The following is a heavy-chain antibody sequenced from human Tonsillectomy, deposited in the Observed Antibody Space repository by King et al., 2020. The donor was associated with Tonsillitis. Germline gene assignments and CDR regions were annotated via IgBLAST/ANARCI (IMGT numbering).Heavy chain of an antibody. V-gene: IGHV3-30*04. D-gene: IGHD1-26*01. CDR3: ARGEWDLLSAGAFDI. CDR1: GFTLRSYA. CDR2: ISYDGSNK. J-gene: IGHJ3*02. Sequence: VQLVESGGGVVQPGRSLRLSCAASGFTLRSYAMHWVRQAPGKGLEWVALISYDGSNKYYADSVKGRFTISRDNSKNTLYLQMNSLRAEDTAVYYCARGEWDLLSAGAFDIWGQGTKVTASS.